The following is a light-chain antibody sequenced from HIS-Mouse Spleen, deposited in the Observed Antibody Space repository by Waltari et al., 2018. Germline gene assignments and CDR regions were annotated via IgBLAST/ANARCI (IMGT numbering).Light chain of an antibody. J-gene: IGLJ3*02. CDR2: EGS. CDR1: SSEGGCYTL. CDR3: CSYAGSSTWV. Sequence: QSALTQPASVSGSPGQSITISCTGTSSEGGCYTLFPRYQQHPGKAPKLMIYEGSKRPSGVSNRFSGSKSGNTASLTISGLQAEDEADYYCCSYAGSSTWVFGGGTKLTVL. V-gene: IGLV2-23*01.